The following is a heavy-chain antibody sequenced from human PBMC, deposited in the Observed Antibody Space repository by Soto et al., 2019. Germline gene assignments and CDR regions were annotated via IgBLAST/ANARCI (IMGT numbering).Heavy chain of an antibody. D-gene: IGHD5-18*01. J-gene: IGHJ5*02. CDR2: TSAYNGNT. V-gene: IGHV1-18*01. CDR3: ARAGYSYGYDGWFDP. CDR1: GYTFTSYG. Sequence: ASVKVSCKASGYTFTSYGISWGRQAPGQGLEWMGWTSAYNGNTNYAQKLQGRVTMTTDTSTSTAYMELRSLRSDDTAVYYCARAGYSYGYDGWFDPWGQGTLVTVSS.